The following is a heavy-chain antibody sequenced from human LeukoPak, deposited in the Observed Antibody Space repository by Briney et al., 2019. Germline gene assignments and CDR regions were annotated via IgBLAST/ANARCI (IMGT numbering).Heavy chain of an antibody. D-gene: IGHD1-1*01. V-gene: IGHV7-4-1*02. J-gene: IGHJ4*02. CDR1: GYIFTNYA. Sequence: GASVKVSCKASGYIFTNYAMNWVRQAPGQGLEWMGWINTNTGNPTYAQGFTGRFVFSLETSVSTAYLQISSLKAADTAVYYCARGEPKTEVDFWGQGTLVTVSS. CDR3: ARGEPKTEVDF. CDR2: INTNTGNP.